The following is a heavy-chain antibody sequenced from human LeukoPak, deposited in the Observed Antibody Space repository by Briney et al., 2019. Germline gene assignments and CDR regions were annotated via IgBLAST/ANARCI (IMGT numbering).Heavy chain of an antibody. CDR1: GVSVTRGAYY. J-gene: IGHJ5*02. V-gene: IGHV4-30-2*01. D-gene: IGHD2-21*02. Sequence: PSQTLSLTCTVSGVSVTRGAYYWTWIRQPPGKGLEWIGHVYYNGNTDYNPSLKSRVAMSVDKSNNQFSLRLSFVTAAGTAVYFCAREIEGYSDFYSFGRPDNYWFDPWGQGTLITVFS. CDR2: VYYNGNT. CDR3: AREIEGYSDFYSFGRPDNYWFDP.